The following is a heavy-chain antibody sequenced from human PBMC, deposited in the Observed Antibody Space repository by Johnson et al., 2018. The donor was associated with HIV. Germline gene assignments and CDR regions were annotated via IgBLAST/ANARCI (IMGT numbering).Heavy chain of an antibody. D-gene: IGHD1-26*01. V-gene: IGHV3-23*04. CDR3: AVWELGLGIDFDI. CDR1: GFTFDDYA. CDR2: ISGCGGST. J-gene: IGHJ3*02. Sequence: VQLVESGGGVVQPGRSLRLSCAASGFTFDDYAMHWVRQAPGKGLEWVSVISGCGGSTYYADSVKGRFTISRDNSKNTVYLQMNSLRDEDTAVYYCAVWELGLGIDFDIWGQGTMVTVSS.